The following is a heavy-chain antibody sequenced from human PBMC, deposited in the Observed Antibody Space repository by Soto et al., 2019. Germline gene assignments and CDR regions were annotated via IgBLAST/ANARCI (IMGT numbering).Heavy chain of an antibody. V-gene: IGHV2-5*02. CDR2: IYWVDDK. CDR3: AHSGSLNCISTSCYNYYYYGMDV. CDR1: GFSLSTSGVG. J-gene: IGHJ6*02. D-gene: IGHD2-2*01. Sequence: SGPTLVNPTQTLTLTCTFSGFSLSTSGVGVGWIRQPPGKALEWLALIYWVDDKRYSPSLKSRLTITKDTSKNQVVLTITNMDPVDAATYYCAHSGSLNCISTSCYNYYYYGMDVWGQGTTVTVSS.